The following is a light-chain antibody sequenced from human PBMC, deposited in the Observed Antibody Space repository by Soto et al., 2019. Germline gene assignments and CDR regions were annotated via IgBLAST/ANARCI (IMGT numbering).Light chain of an antibody. J-gene: IGLJ1*01. CDR1: SSEVGNNNY. Sequence: QSALAQPASVSGSPGQSITISCTGTSSEVGNNNYVSWYQQNPGKAPKVMICDVTNRPSGVSNRFSGSKSGNTASLTISGLQAEDEADYYCSSFTGSSYVFGTGTKVTVL. CDR3: SSFTGSSYV. V-gene: IGLV2-14*01. CDR2: DVT.